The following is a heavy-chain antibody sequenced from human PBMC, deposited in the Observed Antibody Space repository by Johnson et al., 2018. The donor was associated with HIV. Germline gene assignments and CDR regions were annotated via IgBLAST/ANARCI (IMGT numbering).Heavy chain of an antibody. CDR1: GFTFSDYF. J-gene: IGHJ3*02. CDR2: ISSSGSPI. D-gene: IGHD5-18*01. Sequence: QEQLVESGGGLVKPGGSLRLSCAGSGFTFSDYFMNYIRQSPGDGLEWISYISSSGSPIYCADLMKGRFTLSRDNSKNTLYLQMNSLRADDTAVYYCARAYSYGAFDIWGQGTRVTVSS. V-gene: IGHV3-11*04. CDR3: ARAYSYGAFDI.